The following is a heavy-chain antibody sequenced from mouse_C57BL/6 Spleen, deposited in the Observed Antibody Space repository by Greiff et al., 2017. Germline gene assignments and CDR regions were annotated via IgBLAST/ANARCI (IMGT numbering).Heavy chain of an antibody. CDR2: IDPSDSYT. V-gene: IGHV1-69*01. CDR1: GYTFTSYW. J-gene: IGHJ2*01. D-gene: IGHD1-1*01. CDR3: ATITTVVGFDY. Sequence: VQLQQPGAELVMPGASVKLSCKASGYTFTSYWMHWVKQRPGQGLEWIGEIDPSDSYTNYNQKFKGKSTLTVDKSSSTAYMQLSSLTSEDSAVYYCATITTVVGFDYWGQGTTLTVSS.